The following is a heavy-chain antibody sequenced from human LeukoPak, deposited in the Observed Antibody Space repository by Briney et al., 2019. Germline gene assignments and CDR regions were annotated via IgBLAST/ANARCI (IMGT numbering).Heavy chain of an antibody. J-gene: IGHJ5*02. D-gene: IGHD2-15*01. V-gene: IGHV4-61*01. CDR1: GGSVSSGSYY. CDR2: IYYSGST. CDR3: ARELAELGYCSGGSCYSNWFDP. Sequence: SETLSLTCTVSGGSVSSGSYYWSWIRQPPGNGLEWIGYIYYSGSTNYNPSLKSRVTISVDTSKNQFSLKLSSVTAADTAVYYCARELAELGYCSGGSCYSNWFDPWGQGTLVTVSS.